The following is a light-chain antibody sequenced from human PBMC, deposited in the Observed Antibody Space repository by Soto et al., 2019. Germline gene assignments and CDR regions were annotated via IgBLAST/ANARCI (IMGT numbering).Light chain of an antibody. V-gene: IGLV2-14*01. Sequence: QSALTQPASLSGSPGQSITISCSGTSSDIGAYDYVSWFQQHAGEAPKLMISEVNSRPSGVSNRFSGSKSGNTAYLTISGLQVEDEAEYFCVSFTTTSTLVFGTGTKVTVL. CDR2: EVN. CDR1: SSDIGAYDY. J-gene: IGLJ1*01. CDR3: VSFTTTSTLV.